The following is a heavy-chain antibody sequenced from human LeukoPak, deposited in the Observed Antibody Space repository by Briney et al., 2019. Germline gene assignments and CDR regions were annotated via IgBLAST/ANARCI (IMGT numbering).Heavy chain of an antibody. D-gene: IGHD3-9*01. CDR3: ARDPYYDILTGYLILGVFDI. J-gene: IGHJ3*02. Sequence: GGSLRLSCAASGFRFDTYWMSWVRQAPGKGLEWVANIKQDGNEKYYADSVKGRFTISRDNGKNSLDLQMNSLRADDTAVYYCARDPYYDILTGYLILGVFDIWGQGTMVTVSS. V-gene: IGHV3-7*01. CDR2: IKQDGNEK. CDR1: GFRFDTYW.